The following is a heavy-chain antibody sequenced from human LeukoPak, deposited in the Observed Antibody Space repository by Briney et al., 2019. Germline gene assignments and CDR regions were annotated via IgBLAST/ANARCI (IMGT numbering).Heavy chain of an antibody. Sequence: GGSLRLSCAASGFTFSTYAMNWVRQAPGKGLEWVSGLTGSGGNTYYGDSVKGRFTISRDNSKNTLYLQMNSLRAEDTAVYYCVKDRYWGGACFDFWGQGTLVTVSS. J-gene: IGHJ4*02. V-gene: IGHV3-23*01. CDR1: GFTFSTYA. CDR2: LTGSGGNT. D-gene: IGHD2-15*01. CDR3: VKDRYWGGACFDF.